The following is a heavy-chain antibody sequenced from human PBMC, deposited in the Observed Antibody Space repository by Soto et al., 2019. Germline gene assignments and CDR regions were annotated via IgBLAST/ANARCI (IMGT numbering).Heavy chain of an antibody. CDR1: GYTFTSYG. CDR3: ARGNGEFRFDP. CDR2: ISAYNGNT. V-gene: IGHV1-18*01. Sequence: QVQLVQSGAEVKKPGASVKVSCKASGYTFTSYGISWVRQAPGQGLEWMGWISAYNGNTNYAQKLQGRXTXTXXTSTSTAYMERRSLRSDDTAGYYCARGNGEFRFDPWGQGTLVTVSS. J-gene: IGHJ5*02. D-gene: IGHD3-10*01.